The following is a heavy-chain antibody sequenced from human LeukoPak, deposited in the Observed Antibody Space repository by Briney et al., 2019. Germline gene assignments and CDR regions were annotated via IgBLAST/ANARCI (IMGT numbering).Heavy chain of an antibody. CDR1: GYSFTSYW. V-gene: IGHV5-51*04. J-gene: IGHJ6*02. CDR2: IYPGDSDT. CDR3: ARISIPSYYYYYGMDV. Sequence: GESLKISCKGSGYSFTSYWIGWVRQMPGKGLEWMGIIYPGDSDTRYSPSFQGQVTISADKPISTAYLQWSSLKASDTAMYYCARISIPSYYYYYGMDVWGQGTTVTVSS.